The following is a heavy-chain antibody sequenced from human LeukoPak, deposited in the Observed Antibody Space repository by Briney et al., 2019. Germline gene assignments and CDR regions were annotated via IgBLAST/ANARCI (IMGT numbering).Heavy chain of an antibody. CDR2: ISASGSAT. CDR3: AKGSVTGTYYFDY. J-gene: IGHJ4*02. D-gene: IGHD6-19*01. V-gene: IGHV3-23*01. Sequence: GGSLRLSCAASGFIFSNYGMNWVRQAPGKGLEWVAAISASGSATSYADSVRGRFTISRDNSKSTTYLQMNSLRAEDTAVYFCAKGSVTGTYYFDYWGQGTLVTVSS. CDR1: GFIFSNYG.